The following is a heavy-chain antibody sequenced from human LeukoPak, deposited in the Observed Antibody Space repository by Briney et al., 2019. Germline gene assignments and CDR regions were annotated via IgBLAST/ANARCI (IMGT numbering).Heavy chain of an antibody. V-gene: IGHV4-59*08. Sequence: SSETLSLICTVSGGSISSYYWSWIRQPPGKGLEWIGYIYYSGSTNYNPSLKSRVTISVDTSKNQFSLKLSSVTAADTAVYYCARHESQWELLLAQPGPIDYWGQGTLVTVSS. CDR1: GGSISSYY. J-gene: IGHJ4*02. CDR2: IYYSGST. CDR3: ARHESQWELLLAQPGPIDY. D-gene: IGHD1-26*01.